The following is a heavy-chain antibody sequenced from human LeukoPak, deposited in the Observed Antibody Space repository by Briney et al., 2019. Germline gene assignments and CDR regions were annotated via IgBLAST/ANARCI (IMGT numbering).Heavy chain of an antibody. CDR3: AKERRNTPQRLGSSCVQSTSIDY. V-gene: IGHV3-30-3*01. CDR2: ISYDGSNK. D-gene: IGHD6-13*01. CDR1: GFTFSSYA. J-gene: IGHJ4*02. Sequence: PGGSLRLSCAASGFTFSSYAMHWVRQVPGKGLEWVAVISYDGSNKYYADSVKGRFTISRDNSKNTLYLQMNSLSAEDTAVYYCAKERRNTPQRLGSSCVQSTSIDYWGQGTLVTVSS.